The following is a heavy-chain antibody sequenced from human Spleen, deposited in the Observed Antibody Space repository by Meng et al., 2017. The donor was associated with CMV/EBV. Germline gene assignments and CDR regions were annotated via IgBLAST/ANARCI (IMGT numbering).Heavy chain of an antibody. J-gene: IGHJ4*02. CDR3: ARGPRFLEWLFDY. Sequence: CAASGFTFSSYSMNWVRQAPGKGLEWVSSISSSSSYIYYADSVKGRFTISRDNAKNSLYLQMNSLRAEDTAVYYCARGPRFLEWLFDYWGQGTLVTVSS. V-gene: IGHV3-21*01. D-gene: IGHD3-3*01. CDR1: GFTFSSYS. CDR2: ISSSSSYI.